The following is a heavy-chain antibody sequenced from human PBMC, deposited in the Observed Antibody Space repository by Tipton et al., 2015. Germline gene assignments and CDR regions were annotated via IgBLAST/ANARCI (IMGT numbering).Heavy chain of an antibody. CDR3: ARQAIAARPYYYSGMDV. D-gene: IGHD6-6*01. J-gene: IGHJ6*02. CDR1: GYSFTSYW. CDR2: IYPGDSDT. V-gene: IGHV5-51*01. Sequence: QLVQSGAEVKKPGESLKISCKGSGYSFTSYWIGWVRQMPGKGLEWMGIIYPGDSDTRYSPSFQGQVTISADKSITTAYLQWSSLKASDTAIYYCARQAIAARPYYYSGMDVWGQGTTVTVSS.